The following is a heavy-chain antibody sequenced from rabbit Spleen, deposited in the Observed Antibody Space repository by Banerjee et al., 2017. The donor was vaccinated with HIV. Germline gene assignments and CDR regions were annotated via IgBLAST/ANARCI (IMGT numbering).Heavy chain of an antibody. CDR1: GFSFSSNY. V-gene: IGHV1S47*01. CDR2: IATGTGNT. D-gene: IGHD6-1*01. CDR3: ARRKSIDGYDL. J-gene: IGHJ4*01. Sequence: QEQLVESGGGLVQPEGSLTLTCTASGFSFSSNYYMCWVRQAPGKGLEWIGCIATGTGNTYYASWAKGRFTITRSTSLNTVTLQLTSLTAADTATCFCARRKSIDGYDLWGPGTLVTVS.